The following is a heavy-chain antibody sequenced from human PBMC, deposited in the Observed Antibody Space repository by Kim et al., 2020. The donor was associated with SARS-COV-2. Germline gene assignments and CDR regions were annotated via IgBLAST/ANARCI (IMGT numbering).Heavy chain of an antibody. D-gene: IGHD3-9*01. CDR2: INHSGST. Sequence: SETLSLTCAVYGGSFSGYYWSWIRQPPGKGLEWIGEINHSGSTNYNPSLKSRVTISVDTSKNQFSLKLSSVTAADTAVYYCARTLRVLRYFDWFVPGGWFDPWGQGTLVTVSS. J-gene: IGHJ5*02. CDR1: GGSFSGYY. V-gene: IGHV4-34*01. CDR3: ARTLRVLRYFDWFVPGGWFDP.